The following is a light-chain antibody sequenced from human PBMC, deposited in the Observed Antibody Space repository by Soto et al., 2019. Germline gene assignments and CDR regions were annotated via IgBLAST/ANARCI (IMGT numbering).Light chain of an antibody. CDR2: GVS. J-gene: IGKJ1*01. CDR1: QSVPSNF. V-gene: IGKV3-20*01. CDR3: QQYDSCWT. Sequence: EIVLTQSPGTLSLSPGERATLSCRASQSVPSNFLAWYQQKPGQAPILLIYGVSRRATGIPARFSGGGSGTAFPLNISRLEPEGFAVYYWQQYDSCWTFGQGTKVEIK.